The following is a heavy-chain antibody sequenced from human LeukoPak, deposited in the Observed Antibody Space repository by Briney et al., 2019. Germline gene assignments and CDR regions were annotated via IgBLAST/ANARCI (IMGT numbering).Heavy chain of an antibody. CDR3: AKVPQATVTTYGALAKYYFDY. J-gene: IGHJ4*02. V-gene: IGHV3-23*01. D-gene: IGHD4-17*01. Sequence: GGSLRLSCAASGFTFSSYAMSWVRQAPGKGLEWVSAISGSGGSTYYADSVKGRLTISRDNSKNTLYLQMNSLRAEDTAVYYCAKVPQATVTTYGALAKYYFDYWGQGTLVTVSS. CDR2: ISGSGGST. CDR1: GFTFSSYA.